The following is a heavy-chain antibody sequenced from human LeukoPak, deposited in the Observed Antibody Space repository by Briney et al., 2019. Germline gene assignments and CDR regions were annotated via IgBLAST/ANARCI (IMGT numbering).Heavy chain of an antibody. CDR3: ARDNLPVGSPENYFDS. D-gene: IGHD1-26*01. CDR2: INPSGGST. Sequence: ASVKVSCKASGYTFTTYYMHWVRQAPGQGLEWMGIINPSGGSTSYAQKFQGRVTMTRDTSTSTVYMELSSLRSEDTAVYYCARDNLPVGSPENYFDSWGQGTLVTVSS. CDR1: GYTFTTYY. V-gene: IGHV1-46*01. J-gene: IGHJ4*02.